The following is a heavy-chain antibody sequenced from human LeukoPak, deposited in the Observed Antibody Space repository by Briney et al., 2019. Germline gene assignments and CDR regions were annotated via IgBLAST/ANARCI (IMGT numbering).Heavy chain of an antibody. D-gene: IGHD5-12*01. CDR2: IYYSGST. CDR3: ARDPGLPYEDYYYMDV. Sequence: SETLSVTCTVSGGSICIYYWSWIRQPPGKGLEWIGYIYYSGSTNYNPSLKSRVTMSVDTSKNQFSLKLSSVTAADTAVYYCARDPGLPYEDYYYMDVWGKGTTVTVSS. CDR1: GGSICIYY. J-gene: IGHJ6*03. V-gene: IGHV4-59*12.